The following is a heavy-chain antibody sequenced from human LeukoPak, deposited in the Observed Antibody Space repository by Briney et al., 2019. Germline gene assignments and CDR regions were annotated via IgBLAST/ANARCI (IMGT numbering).Heavy chain of an antibody. CDR3: ASDRKYYYDSSGYRGGWFDP. CDR1: GGSISSGDYY. V-gene: IGHV4-30-4*08. CDR2: IYYSGST. D-gene: IGHD3-22*01. Sequence: PSETLSLTCTVSGGSISSGDYYWSWIRQPPGKGLEWIGYIYYSGSTYYNPSLKSRVTISVDTSKNQFSLKLSSVTAADTAVYYCASDRKYYYDSSGYRGGWFDPWGQGTLVTVSS. J-gene: IGHJ5*02.